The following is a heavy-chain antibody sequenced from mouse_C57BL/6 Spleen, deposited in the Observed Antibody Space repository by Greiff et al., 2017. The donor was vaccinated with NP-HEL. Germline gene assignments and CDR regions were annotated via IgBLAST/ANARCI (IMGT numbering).Heavy chain of an antibody. Sequence: QVQLQQSGAELARPGASVKLSCKASGYTFTSYGISWVKQRTGQGLEWIGEIYPRSGNTYYIEKFKGKATLTADKSSSTAYMELRSLTSEDSAVYFCARSYYYGSSLYYYAMDYWGQGTSVTVSS. J-gene: IGHJ4*01. CDR2: IYPRSGNT. D-gene: IGHD1-1*01. CDR3: ARSYYYGSSLYYYAMDY. V-gene: IGHV1-81*01. CDR1: GYTFTSYG.